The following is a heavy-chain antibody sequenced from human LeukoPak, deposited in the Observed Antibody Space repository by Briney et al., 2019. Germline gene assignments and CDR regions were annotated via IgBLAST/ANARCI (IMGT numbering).Heavy chain of an antibody. CDR3: AKDLTY. CDR1: GFTLSGSY. CDR2: IYGGDTT. D-gene: IGHD2-21*02. Sequence: PGGSLRLSCAASGFTLSGSYMTWVRQAPGKGLEWVSVIYGGDTTYYADSVKGRFTISRDNSKNTLYLQMNSLRAEDTAVYYCAKDLTYWGQGTLVTVSS. J-gene: IGHJ4*02. V-gene: IGHV3-53*01.